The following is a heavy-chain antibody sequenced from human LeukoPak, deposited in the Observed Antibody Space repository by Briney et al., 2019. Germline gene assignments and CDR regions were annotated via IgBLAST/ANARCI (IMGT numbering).Heavy chain of an antibody. CDR3: ARDSLNDYYDSSGYHTFDY. J-gene: IGHJ4*02. V-gene: IGHV1-69*04. CDR1: GGTFSIYA. CDR2: IIPILGIA. Sequence: ASVKVSFKASGGTFSIYAISWVRQAPGQGLEWMGRIIPILGIANYAQKFQGRVTITADKSTSTAYMELSSLRSEDTAVYYCARDSLNDYYDSSGYHTFDYWGQGTLVTVSS. D-gene: IGHD3-22*01.